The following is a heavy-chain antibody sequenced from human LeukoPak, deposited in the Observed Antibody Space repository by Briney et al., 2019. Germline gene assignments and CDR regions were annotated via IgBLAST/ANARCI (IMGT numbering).Heavy chain of an antibody. D-gene: IGHD4-23*01. Sequence: GGSLRLSCAASGFAFSSYWMSWVRQAPGKGLEWVANIKQDGSEKYYVDSVKGRFTISRDNAKNSLYLQMNSLRAEDTAVYYCAREGEGTVVTRLYGMDVWGQGTTVTVSS. V-gene: IGHV3-7*05. J-gene: IGHJ6*02. CDR2: IKQDGSEK. CDR3: AREGEGTVVTRLYGMDV. CDR1: GFAFSSYW.